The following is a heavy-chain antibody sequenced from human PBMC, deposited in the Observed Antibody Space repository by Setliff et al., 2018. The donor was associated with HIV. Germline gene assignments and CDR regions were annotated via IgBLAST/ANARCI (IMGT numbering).Heavy chain of an antibody. CDR2: ISGSGDIT. V-gene: IGHV3-23*01. Sequence: LRLSCAASGFRFRSYAVSWVRQAPGRGLEWVSVISGSGDITYYRESVKGRFTVSRDNSNNTVYLQMNSLRAEDTAMYYCAKTQTVITVYGPFDSWGQGTPVTVSS. D-gene: IGHD4-4*01. J-gene: IGHJ4*02. CDR3: AKTQTVITVYGPFDS. CDR1: GFRFRSYA.